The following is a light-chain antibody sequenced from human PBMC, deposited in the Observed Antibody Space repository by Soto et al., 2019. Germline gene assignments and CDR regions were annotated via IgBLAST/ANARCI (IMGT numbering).Light chain of an antibody. J-gene: IGKJ5*01. V-gene: IGKV3-11*01. CDR2: GAS. CDR1: QSISSY. CDR3: QQRSNWSSIT. Sequence: EIVLAQSPATLSLSPGARATLSCRASQSISSYLAWYQQKPGQAPRLLIYGASNRATGIPARFSGSGSGTDFTLTISSLEPEDFAVYYCQQRSNWSSITFGQGTRLEIK.